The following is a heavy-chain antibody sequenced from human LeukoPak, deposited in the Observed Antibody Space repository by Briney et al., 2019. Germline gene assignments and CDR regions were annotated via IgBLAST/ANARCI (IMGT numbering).Heavy chain of an antibody. CDR3: ARAYYYGSGSYLVRF. CDR1: GYTFTSYG. D-gene: IGHD3-10*01. Sequence: GASVKVSCKASGYTFTSYGINWVRQATGQGLEWMGWMNPNSGNTGYAQKFQGRVTMTRNTSISTAYMELSSLRSEDTAVYYCARAYYYGSGSYLVRFWGQGTLVTVSS. V-gene: IGHV1-8*02. J-gene: IGHJ4*02. CDR2: MNPNSGNT.